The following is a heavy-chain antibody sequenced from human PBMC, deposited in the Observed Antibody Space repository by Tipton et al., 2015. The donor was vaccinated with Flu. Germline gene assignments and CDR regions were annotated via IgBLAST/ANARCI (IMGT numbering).Heavy chain of an antibody. CDR3: ARHEGIRFLEWLFYAFDI. CDR2: IYYSGST. CDR1: GGSISSSSYY. J-gene: IGHJ3*02. V-gene: IGHV4-39*01. Sequence: GLVKPSETLSLTCTVSGGSISSSSYYWGWIRQPPGKGLEWIGSIYYSGSTYYNPSLKSRVTISVDTSKNQFSLKLSSVTAADTAVYYCARHEGIRFLEWLFYAFDIWGQGTMVTVSS. D-gene: IGHD3-3*01.